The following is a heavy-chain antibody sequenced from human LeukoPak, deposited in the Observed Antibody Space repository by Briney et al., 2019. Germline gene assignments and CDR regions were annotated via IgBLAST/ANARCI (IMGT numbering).Heavy chain of an antibody. Sequence: TSQTLSLTCTVSGGSISSGGYYWSWIRQHPGKGLEWIGYIYYSGSTYYNPSLKSRVTISVDTSKNQFSLKLSSVTAADTAVYYCTRVHCSSTSCYYYYGMDVWGQGTTVTVSS. V-gene: IGHV4-30-4*08. D-gene: IGHD2-2*01. CDR3: TRVHCSSTSCYYYYGMDV. J-gene: IGHJ6*02. CDR2: IYYSGST. CDR1: GGSISSGGYY.